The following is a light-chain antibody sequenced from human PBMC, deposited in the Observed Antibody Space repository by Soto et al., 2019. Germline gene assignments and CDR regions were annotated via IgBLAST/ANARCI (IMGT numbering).Light chain of an antibody. J-gene: IGLJ2*01. CDR3: AAWDDSLNGVV. CDR2: TDN. V-gene: IGLV1-44*01. CDR1: SSNIASNT. Sequence: QSVLTQPPSASGTPGQRVTISCSGSSSNIASNTVNWYQQLPGTAPKVLIYTDNQRPSGVPDRCSGSKSGTSASLAISGLQSEDEADYYCAAWDDSLNGVVFGGGTKLTVL.